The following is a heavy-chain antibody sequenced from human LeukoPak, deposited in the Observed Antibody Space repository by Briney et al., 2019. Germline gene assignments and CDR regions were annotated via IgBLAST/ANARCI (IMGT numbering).Heavy chain of an antibody. CDR1: GGSISSITYY. V-gene: IGHV4-39*07. Sequence: PSETLSLTCTVSGGSISSITYYWGWLRQPPGKGLEWVGHMYYRGNTFYNPSLKSRVTISVDTSKNQFSLKLRSVTAADTAVYYCARMTIRYSSSWYLPYYMDVWGKGTTVTVSS. CDR3: ARMTIRYSSSWYLPYYMDV. J-gene: IGHJ6*03. CDR2: MYYRGNT. D-gene: IGHD6-13*01.